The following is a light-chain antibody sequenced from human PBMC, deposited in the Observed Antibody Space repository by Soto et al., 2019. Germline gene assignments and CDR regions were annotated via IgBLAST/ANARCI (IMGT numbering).Light chain of an antibody. CDR1: QSISSY. V-gene: IGKV1-39*01. CDR3: QQSYSTPWT. CDR2: AAS. Sequence: DIEMTQSPSSLSASVGDRVTITCRASQSISSYLNWYQQKLGKAPKRLIYAASSLQSGVPSRFSGSGSGTDFTLTISSLQPEDFATYYCQQSYSTPWTFGQGTKVEIK. J-gene: IGKJ1*01.